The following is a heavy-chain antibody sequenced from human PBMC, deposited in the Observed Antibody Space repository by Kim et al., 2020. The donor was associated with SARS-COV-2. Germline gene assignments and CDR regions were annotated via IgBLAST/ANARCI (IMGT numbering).Heavy chain of an antibody. CDR1: GFTFSNYA. Sequence: GGSLRLSCAASGFTFSNYAMSWVRQAPGKGLEWVSGIRGSGGSTDYADSVKGRFTISRDNSKNMLYLQMNSLRAEDTAVYYCAREFAGGDYVWGSHQTFDYWGQGTLFTVSS. D-gene: IGHD3-16*02. CDR2: IRGSGGST. J-gene: IGHJ4*02. V-gene: IGHV3-23*01. CDR3: AREFAGGDYVWGSHQTFDY.